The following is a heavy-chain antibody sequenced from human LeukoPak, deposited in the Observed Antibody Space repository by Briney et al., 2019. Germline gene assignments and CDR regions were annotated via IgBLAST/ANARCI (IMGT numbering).Heavy chain of an antibody. CDR2: ISGSGGST. D-gene: IGHD3-9*01. Sequence: PGGSLRLSCAASGFTLSSYGMSWVRQAPGKGLEWVSAISGSGGSTYYADSVKGRFTISRDNSKNTLYLQMNSLRAEDTAVYYCAKDRSYYDILTGPRHWGQGTLVTVSS. CDR1: GFTLSSYG. CDR3: AKDRSYYDILTGPRH. J-gene: IGHJ4*02. V-gene: IGHV3-23*01.